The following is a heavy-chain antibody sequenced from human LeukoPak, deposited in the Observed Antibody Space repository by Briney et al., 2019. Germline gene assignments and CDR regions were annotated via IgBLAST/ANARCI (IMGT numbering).Heavy chain of an antibody. D-gene: IGHD2-15*01. J-gene: IGHJ1*01. CDR1: GSSMNNYY. CDR3: ARENFEGSGHRLFQF. Sequence: SETLSLTCTVSGSSMNNYYWSWIRQPPGRGLEWIGYFYNSGSTNYNPSLESRVTIALSTSKTEFSLKLTSVTAADTAVYYCARENFEGSGHRLFQFWGRGTLVTVSP. V-gene: IGHV4-59*01. CDR2: FYNSGST.